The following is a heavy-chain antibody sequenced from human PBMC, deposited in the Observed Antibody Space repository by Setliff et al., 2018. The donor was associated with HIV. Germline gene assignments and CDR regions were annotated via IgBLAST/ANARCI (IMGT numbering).Heavy chain of an antibody. CDR3: ARPSLGIGGGSKFDS. V-gene: IGHV4-59*08. CDR2: VHFSGTT. CDR1: GGSISSDY. J-gene: IGHJ4*02. Sequence: SETLSLTCSVSGGSISSDYWSWIRQPPGKGLEWIGYVHFSGTTYYNPSLKSRVTISVDPSQNQFSLRLISVTAADAAMYYCARPSLGIGGGSKFDSWGQGTLVTVSS. D-gene: IGHD3-3*01.